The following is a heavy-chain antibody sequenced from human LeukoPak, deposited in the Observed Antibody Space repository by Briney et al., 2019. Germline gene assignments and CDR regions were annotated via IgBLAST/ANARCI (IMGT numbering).Heavy chain of an antibody. V-gene: IGHV1-2*02. Sequence: ASVKVSCKASGYTFTGYYMHWVRQAPGQGLEWMGWINPNSGGTNYAQKFQGRVTMTRDTSISTAYMELSRLRSDDTTVYYCARLVVAPAATDYWGQGTLVTVSS. J-gene: IGHJ4*02. CDR1: GYTFTGYY. CDR2: INPNSGGT. CDR3: ARLVVAPAATDY. D-gene: IGHD2-2*01.